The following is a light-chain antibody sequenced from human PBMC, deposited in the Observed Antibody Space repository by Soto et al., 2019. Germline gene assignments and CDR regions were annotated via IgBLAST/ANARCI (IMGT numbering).Light chain of an antibody. CDR2: DAS. Sequence: EIVLTQSPATLSLSPGERATLSCRASQSVSSYLAWYQQKPGQAPRLLIYDASNRATGIPARFSGSGSGTDITLTISSLETEDFTVNYCQQRSNWPPITFGQGTCLEIK. CDR1: QSVSSY. CDR3: QQRSNWPPIT. V-gene: IGKV3-11*01. J-gene: IGKJ5*01.